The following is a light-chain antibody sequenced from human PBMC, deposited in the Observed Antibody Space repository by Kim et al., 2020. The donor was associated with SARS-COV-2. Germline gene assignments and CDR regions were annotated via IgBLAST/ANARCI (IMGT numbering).Light chain of an antibody. CDR2: GKN. CDR1: SLRSYY. CDR3: NSRDTNDNVV. V-gene: IGLV3-19*01. Sequence: LGQTVRITRQGDSLRSYYATCYQQKPGPPPILVIYGKNHRPSGIPDRFSGSSSGNTASLTITGTPAGDEADYYCNSRDTNDNVVFGGGTQLTVL. J-gene: IGLJ2*01.